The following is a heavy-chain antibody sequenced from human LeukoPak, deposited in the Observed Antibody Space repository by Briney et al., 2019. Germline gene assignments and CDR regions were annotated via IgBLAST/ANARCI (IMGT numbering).Heavy chain of an antibody. CDR1: GFTFENYA. Sequence: PGGSLRLSCVGSGFTFENYALHWVRQAPGKGLKWMSVISYDGSHRYYSDSVEGRFTISRDNSKNTVYLQMNGLGPSDTAVYFWAGGGCGGEHCYNDHWGQRTLVTVSS. D-gene: IGHD1/OR15-1a*01. CDR2: ISYDGSHR. CDR3: AGGGCGGEHCYNDH. V-gene: IGHV3-30*04. J-gene: IGHJ4*02.